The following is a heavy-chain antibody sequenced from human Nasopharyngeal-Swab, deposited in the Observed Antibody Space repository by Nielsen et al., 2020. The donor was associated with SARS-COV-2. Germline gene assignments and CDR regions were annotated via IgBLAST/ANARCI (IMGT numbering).Heavy chain of an antibody. J-gene: IGHJ6*02. Sequence: ASVKVSSKASCYTFTSYDINCWRQATAQGVEWMGWINPNSGNTGYAQKFEGRLTMTRNTYISTAYMVLSSLRSEDTAVYYCARFSRYYYYYGMDVWGQGTTVTVSS. D-gene: IGHD2/OR15-2a*01. CDR3: ARFSRYYYYYGMDV. V-gene: IGHV1-8*01. CDR2: INPNSGNT. CDR1: CYTFTSYD.